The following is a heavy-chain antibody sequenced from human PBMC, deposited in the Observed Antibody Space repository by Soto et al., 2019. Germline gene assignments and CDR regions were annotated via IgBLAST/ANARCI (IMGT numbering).Heavy chain of an antibody. Sequence: GGSLRLSSAASGFPFDDYSMNWVRQVPGKGLEWVSLISWDGADTYYVDSVKGRFTISRDNAKNSLYLQMNSLRAEDTAVYYCARDDPFAAFDIWGQGTMVTVSS. V-gene: IGHV3-43*01. D-gene: IGHD3-3*01. CDR3: ARDDPFAAFDI. CDR2: ISWDGADT. CDR1: GFPFDDYS. J-gene: IGHJ3*02.